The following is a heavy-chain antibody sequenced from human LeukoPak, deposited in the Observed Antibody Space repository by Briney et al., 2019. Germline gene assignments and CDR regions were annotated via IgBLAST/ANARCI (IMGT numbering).Heavy chain of an antibody. J-gene: IGHJ6*04. CDR1: GFTFDDYA. Sequence: GRSLRLSCAASGFTFDDYAMHWVRQAPGKGLEWVSGISWNSGSIGYADSVKGRFTISRDNAKNSLYLQMNSLRAEDTAVYYCARDLGYGMDVWGKGTTVTVSS. CDR3: ARDLGYGMDV. V-gene: IGHV3-9*01. CDR2: ISWNSGSI. D-gene: IGHD7-27*01.